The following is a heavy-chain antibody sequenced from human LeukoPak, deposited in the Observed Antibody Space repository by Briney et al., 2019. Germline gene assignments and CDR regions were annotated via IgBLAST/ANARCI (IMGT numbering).Heavy chain of an antibody. J-gene: IGHJ5*02. CDR3: ARGGVERYCSGGSCYGCFDP. CDR2: INHSGST. CDR1: GGSFSGYY. D-gene: IGHD2-15*01. Sequence: SETLSLTCAVYGGSFSGYYWSWIRQPPGKGLEWIGEINHSGSTNYNPSFKSRLTISIDTSKSQFSLNLNSVTATDTAVYYCARGGVERYCSGGSCYGCFDPWGQGTLVTVSS. V-gene: IGHV4-34*01.